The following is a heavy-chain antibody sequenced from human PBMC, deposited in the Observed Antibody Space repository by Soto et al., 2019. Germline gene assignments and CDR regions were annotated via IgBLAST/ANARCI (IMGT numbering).Heavy chain of an antibody. Sequence: GGSLRLSCAASGFTFSSYAMSWVRQAPGKGLEWVSAISGSGGSTYYADSVKGRFTISRDNSKNTLYLQMNSLRAEDTAVYYCAKAHDCSGGSCYSKSSGSFDLWGRGTLVTVSS. V-gene: IGHV3-23*01. CDR3: AKAHDCSGGSCYSKSSGSFDL. J-gene: IGHJ2*01. D-gene: IGHD2-15*01. CDR2: ISGSGGST. CDR1: GFTFSSYA.